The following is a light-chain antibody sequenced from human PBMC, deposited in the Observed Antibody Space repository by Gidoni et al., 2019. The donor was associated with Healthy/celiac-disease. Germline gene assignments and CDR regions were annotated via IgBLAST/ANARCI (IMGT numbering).Light chain of an antibody. J-gene: IGKJ2*01. CDR2: GAS. Sequence: EIVFTQSPGTLSLSPGERATLSCRASQSVSSSYLAWYQKKPGQAPRLLIYGASSRAPGIPDRFSGSGSGTDFTLTISRLEPEDSAVYYCQQYGSSPYTFGQGTKLEIK. CDR3: QQYGSSPYT. CDR1: QSVSSSY. V-gene: IGKV3-20*01.